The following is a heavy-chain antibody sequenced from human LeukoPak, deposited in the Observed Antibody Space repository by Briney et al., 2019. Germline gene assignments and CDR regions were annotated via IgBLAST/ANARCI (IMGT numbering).Heavy chain of an antibody. CDR3: ARRDYGSGSYGY. D-gene: IGHD3-10*01. Sequence: SETLSLTCTVSGGSISYYYWSWIRQPPGKGLEWIGYIYYSGSTTYNPSLKSRVTISVDTSRNQFSLKLNSVTAADTAVYYCARRDYGSGSYGYWGQGTLVTVSS. J-gene: IGHJ4*02. CDR2: IYYSGST. V-gene: IGHV4-59*08. CDR1: GGSISYYY.